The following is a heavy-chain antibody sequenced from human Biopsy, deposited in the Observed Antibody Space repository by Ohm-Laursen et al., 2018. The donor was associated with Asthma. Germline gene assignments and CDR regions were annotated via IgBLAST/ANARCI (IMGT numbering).Heavy chain of an antibody. Sequence: SLRLSCAASGFTFGDYWMSWVRQVPGKGLEWVANIKHGGSEKNHVDSLKGRFTISRDNAKNSLYLQMNSLRAEDTAVYYCARTFHFWSPYHAEHCQLWGQGTLVTVSS. J-gene: IGHJ1*01. V-gene: IGHV3-7*01. CDR3: ARTFHFWSPYHAEHCQL. D-gene: IGHD3-3*02. CDR2: IKHGGSEK. CDR1: GFTFGDYW.